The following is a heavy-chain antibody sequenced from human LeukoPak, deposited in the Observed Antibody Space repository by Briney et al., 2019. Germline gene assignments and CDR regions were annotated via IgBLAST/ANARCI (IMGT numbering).Heavy chain of an antibody. Sequence: SETLSLTCTASGGSISSYYLSWIRQPAGKGLEWIGRIYTSGSTNYNPSLKSRVTISVDKSKNQFSLKLSSVTAADTAVYYCARASSSRGNYYYYMDVWGKGTTVTVSS. V-gene: IGHV4-4*07. CDR3: ARASSSRGNYYYYMDV. CDR2: IYTSGST. J-gene: IGHJ6*03. CDR1: GGSISSYY. D-gene: IGHD6-6*01.